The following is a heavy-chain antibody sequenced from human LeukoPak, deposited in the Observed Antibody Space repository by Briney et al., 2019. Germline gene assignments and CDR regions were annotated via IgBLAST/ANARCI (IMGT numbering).Heavy chain of an antibody. CDR3: AKDWWGTIAAAGTGFDY. D-gene: IGHD6-13*01. V-gene: IGHV3-74*01. CDR2: INGDGSTI. CDR1: GFTFSSYW. J-gene: IGHJ4*02. Sequence: QPGGSLRLSCAASGFTFSSYWMHWVRQVPGKGLVWVSRINGDGSTISYADSVKGRFTISRDNARNTLYLQMNSLRAEDTAVYYCAKDWWGTIAAAGTGFDYWGQGTLVTVSS.